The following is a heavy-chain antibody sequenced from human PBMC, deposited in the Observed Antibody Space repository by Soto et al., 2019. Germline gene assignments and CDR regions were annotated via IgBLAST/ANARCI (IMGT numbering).Heavy chain of an antibody. J-gene: IGHJ4*02. CDR1: GYSFTSYW. CDR2: IHPGDSDT. CDR3: ARLRGSGYGGDY. D-gene: IGHD5-12*01. V-gene: IGHV5-51*03. Sequence: EVQLVQSGAEVKKPGESLKISCKGSGYSFTSYWIGWVRQLPGKGLEWMGTIHPGDSDTRHSPSFQGKVIISADKSISTAYLHWSSLKASDAAMYYCARLRGSGYGGDYWGQGTLVTVSS.